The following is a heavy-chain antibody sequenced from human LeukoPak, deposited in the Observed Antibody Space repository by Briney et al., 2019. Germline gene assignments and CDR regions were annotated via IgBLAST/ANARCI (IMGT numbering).Heavy chain of an antibody. J-gene: IGHJ3*02. CDR3: ARSRGYSGYDFGAFDI. Sequence: GRSLRLSCAASGFTFSSYAMHWVRQAPGKGLEWVAVISYDGSNKYYADSVKGRFTISGDNYKNTLYLQMNSLRAEDTAVYYCARSRGYSGYDFGAFDIWGQGTMVTVSS. V-gene: IGHV3-30*14. CDR2: ISYDGSNK. D-gene: IGHD5-12*01. CDR1: GFTFSSYA.